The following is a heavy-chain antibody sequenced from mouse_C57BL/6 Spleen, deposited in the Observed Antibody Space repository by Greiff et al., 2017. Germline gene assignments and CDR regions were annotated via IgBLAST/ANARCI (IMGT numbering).Heavy chain of an antibody. CDR2: IDPEDGDT. Sequence: EVQLQQSGAELVRPGASVKLSCTASGFNIKDYYMHWVKQRPEQGLEWIGRIDPEDGDTEYAPKFQGKATMTADPASNTAYLQLSSLTSEDTAVYYCTTHPYDWVDYWGQGTTLTVSS. D-gene: IGHD2-12*01. CDR1: GFNIKDYY. V-gene: IGHV14-1*01. CDR3: TTHPYDWVDY. J-gene: IGHJ2*01.